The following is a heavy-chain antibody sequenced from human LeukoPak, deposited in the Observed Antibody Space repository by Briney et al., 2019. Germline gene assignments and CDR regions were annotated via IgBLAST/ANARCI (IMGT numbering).Heavy chain of an antibody. CDR2: INPNSGGA. CDR1: GYTFTGYY. J-gene: IGHJ4*02. V-gene: IGHV1-2*02. Sequence: GASVKVSCKASGYTFTGYYMHWVRQAPGQGLEWMGWINPNSGGANYAQKFQGRVTMTRDTSISTAYMELSRLRSDDTAVYYCAREGGPCSGGSCYLDYWGQGTLVTVSS. D-gene: IGHD2-15*01. CDR3: AREGGPCSGGSCYLDY.